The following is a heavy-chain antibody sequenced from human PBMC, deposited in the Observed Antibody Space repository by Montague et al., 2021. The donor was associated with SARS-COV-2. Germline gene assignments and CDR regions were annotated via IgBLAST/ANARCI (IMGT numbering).Heavy chain of an antibody. D-gene: IGHD1/OR15-1a*01. J-gene: IGHJ6*02. CDR1: GGSISSGSYY. CDR3: ARQPPTWNTNYYYYYGMDF. Sequence: TLSLTCTVSGGSISSGSYYWSWIRQPAGKGLEWIGRIYTSGSTNYNPSLKSRVTISVDTSKNQFSLKLSSVTAADTAVYYCARQPPTWNTNYYYYYGMDFWGQGTTVTVSS. V-gene: IGHV4-61*02. CDR2: IYTSGST.